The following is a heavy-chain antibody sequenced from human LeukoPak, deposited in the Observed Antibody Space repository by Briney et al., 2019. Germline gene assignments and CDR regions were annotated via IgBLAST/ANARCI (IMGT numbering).Heavy chain of an antibody. CDR3: TTQYSSSPPGY. V-gene: IGHV3-73*01. D-gene: IGHD6-13*01. CDR1: GFTFSGSA. Sequence: GGSLRLSCAASGFTFSGSAMHWVRQASGKGLEWVGRIRSKVNNYATAYAASVKDRFTISRDDSRNTAYLQMNSLKTEDTAVYYCTTQYSSSPPGYWGQGTLVTLSS. J-gene: IGHJ4*02. CDR2: IRSKVNNYAT.